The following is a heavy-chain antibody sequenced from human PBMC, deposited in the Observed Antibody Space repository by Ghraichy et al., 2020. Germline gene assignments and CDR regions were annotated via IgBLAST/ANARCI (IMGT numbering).Heavy chain of an antibody. Sequence: SETLSLTCAVYGGSFSGYYWSWIRQPPGKGLEWIGEINHSGSTNYNPSLKSRVTISVDTSKNQFSLKLSSVTAADTAVYYCARSDILTGPSPVDWGQGTLVTVSS. CDR1: GGSFSGYY. D-gene: IGHD3-9*01. J-gene: IGHJ4*02. CDR2: INHSGST. V-gene: IGHV4-34*01. CDR3: ARSDILTGPSPVD.